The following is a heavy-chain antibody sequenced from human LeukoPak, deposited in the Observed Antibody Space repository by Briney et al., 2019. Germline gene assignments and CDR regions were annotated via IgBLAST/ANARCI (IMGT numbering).Heavy chain of an antibody. J-gene: IGHJ4*02. CDR3: ATDKVYGGYYYDSSGFGNY. D-gene: IGHD3-22*01. V-gene: IGHV1-24*01. CDR2: FDPEDGET. CDR1: GYTLTELS. Sequence: GASVKVSCKVSGYTLTELSMHWVRQAPGKGLEWMGGFDPEDGETIYAQKFQGRVTMTEDTSTDTAYMELSSLRSEDTAVYYCATDKVYGGYYYDSSGFGNYWGQGTLVTVSS.